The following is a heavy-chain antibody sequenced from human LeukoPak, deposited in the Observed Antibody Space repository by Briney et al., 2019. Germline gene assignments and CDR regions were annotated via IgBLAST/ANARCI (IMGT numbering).Heavy chain of an antibody. CDR3: AKSNGYGLIDI. D-gene: IGHD3-10*01. Sequence: SETLSLTCSVSDVSISNNGRYWAWIRQSPGKGLEWIGSAYHTGATNYNPSLESRVSMSADTYKNQFSLRLTSATAADTALYYCAKSNGYGLIDIWGQGTMVTVSS. CDR2: AYHTGAT. J-gene: IGHJ3*02. CDR1: DVSISNNGRY. V-gene: IGHV4-39*07.